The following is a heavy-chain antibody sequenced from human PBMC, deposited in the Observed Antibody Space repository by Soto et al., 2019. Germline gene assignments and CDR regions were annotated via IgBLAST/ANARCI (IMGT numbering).Heavy chain of an antibody. V-gene: IGHV3-11*01. CDR2: ISSSGSTI. J-gene: IGHJ6*03. CDR3: ARDFGYCSGGSCYPGDDYYYYYMYV. CDR1: GFTFSDYY. D-gene: IGHD2-15*01. Sequence: QVQLVESGGGLVKPGGSLRLSCAASGFTFSDYYMSWIRQAPGKGLEWVSYISSSGSTIYYADSVKGRFTIYRDNAKNSLYLQMNSLRAEDTAVYYCARDFGYCSGGSCYPGDDYYYYYMYVWCKGTTVTVSS.